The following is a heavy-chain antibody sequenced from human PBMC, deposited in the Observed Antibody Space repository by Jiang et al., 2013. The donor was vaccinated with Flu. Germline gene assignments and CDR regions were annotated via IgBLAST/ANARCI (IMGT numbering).Heavy chain of an antibody. Sequence: GAEVKKPGASVMISCKASGYIFTNYHMHWVRQAPGQGLEWMGVINPYSGSATYAQKFQGRVTMTRDTSTNTVYMEVSSLRSEDTAVYYCARGDYGDYVAYGMDIWGQGTTVTVSS. CDR2: INPYSGSA. D-gene: IGHD4-17*01. CDR1: GYIFTNYH. J-gene: IGHJ6*02. CDR3: ARGDYGDYVAYGMDI. V-gene: IGHV1-46*01.